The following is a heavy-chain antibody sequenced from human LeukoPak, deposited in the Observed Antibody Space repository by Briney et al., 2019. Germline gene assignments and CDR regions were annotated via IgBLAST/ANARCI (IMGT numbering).Heavy chain of an antibody. J-gene: IGHJ4*02. CDR1: GFTFSSYS. Sequence: GGSLRLSCAASGFTFSSYSMNWVRQAPGKALEWVSSISSSSSYIYYADSVKGRFTISRDNAKNSLYLQMNSLRAEDTAVYYCAKTRAHYYHSSGYYHYDYWGQGTLVTVSS. CDR3: AKTRAHYYHSSGYYHYDY. V-gene: IGHV3-21*01. D-gene: IGHD3-22*01. CDR2: ISSSSSYI.